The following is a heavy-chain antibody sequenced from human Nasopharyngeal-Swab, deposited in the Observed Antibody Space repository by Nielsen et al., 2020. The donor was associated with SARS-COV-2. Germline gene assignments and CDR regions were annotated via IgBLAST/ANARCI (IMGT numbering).Heavy chain of an antibody. D-gene: IGHD2-15*01. CDR1: GYTFTSYD. Sequence: ASVKVSCKASGYTFTSYDINWVRQATGQGLEWMGWMNPNSGNTGYAQKFQGRVTMTRNTSISTAYMELSSLRSEDTAVYYCARATRPNSTVAAYYFDYWGQGTLVTVSS. V-gene: IGHV1-8*01. J-gene: IGHJ4*02. CDR3: ARATRPNSTVAAYYFDY. CDR2: MNPNSGNT.